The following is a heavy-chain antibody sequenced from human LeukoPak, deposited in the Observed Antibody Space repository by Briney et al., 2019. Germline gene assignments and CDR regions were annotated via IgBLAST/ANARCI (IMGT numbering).Heavy chain of an antibody. Sequence: ASVKVSCKASGYTFTSYYMHWVRQAPGQGLEWMGIINPSGGSTSYAQKFQGRVTMTRDTSTSTVYMELSSLRSEDTAVYYCARDLNWNYVSSWFDPWGQGTLVTVSS. J-gene: IGHJ5*02. CDR2: INPSGGST. D-gene: IGHD1-7*01. V-gene: IGHV1-46*01. CDR3: ARDLNWNYVSSWFDP. CDR1: GYTFTSYY.